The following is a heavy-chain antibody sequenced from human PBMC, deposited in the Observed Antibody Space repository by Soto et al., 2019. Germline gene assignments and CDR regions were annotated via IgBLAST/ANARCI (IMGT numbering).Heavy chain of an antibody. D-gene: IGHD4-17*01. CDR2: IYYSGST. CDR1: GGSISSYY. J-gene: IGHJ3*02. Sequence: QVQLQESGPGLVKPSETLSLTCTVSGGSISSYYWSWIRQPPGKGLEWIGYIYYSGSTNYNPSLKSRVTISVDTSKNQCSLKLSSVTAADTAVYYCARELDYGDYALWVDIWGQGTKVTDSS. CDR3: ARELDYGDYALWVDI. V-gene: IGHV4-59*01.